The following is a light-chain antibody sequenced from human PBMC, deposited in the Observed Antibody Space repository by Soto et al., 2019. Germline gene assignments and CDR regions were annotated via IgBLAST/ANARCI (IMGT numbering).Light chain of an antibody. CDR2: GAS. CDR1: QSAGNF. J-gene: IGKJ5*01. V-gene: IGKV3-20*01. Sequence: IVRTQSPATLSVSPGAPATLSCRASQSAGNFLAWYQQKPGQAPRLLIYGASSRATGIPDRFSGSGSGTDFTLTISRLEPEDFAVYYCQQYGSSVTFGQGTRLEIK. CDR3: QQYGSSVT.